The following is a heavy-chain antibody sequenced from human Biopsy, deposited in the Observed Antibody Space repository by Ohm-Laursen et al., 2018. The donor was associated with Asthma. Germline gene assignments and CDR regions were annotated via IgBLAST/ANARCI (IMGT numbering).Heavy chain of an antibody. D-gene: IGHD7-27*01. CDR2: ISSSGSTR. J-gene: IGHJ4*02. Sequence: SLRLSCSASGFSFRDYYMTWMRQSPGKGLEWVSSISSSGSTRYPADSVKGRFTISRDNPRNSLYLQMNSLRAEDTAVYYCARDAPTGGYIDYWGLGTLVTVSS. CDR1: GFSFRDYY. CDR3: ARDAPTGGYIDY. V-gene: IGHV3-11*04.